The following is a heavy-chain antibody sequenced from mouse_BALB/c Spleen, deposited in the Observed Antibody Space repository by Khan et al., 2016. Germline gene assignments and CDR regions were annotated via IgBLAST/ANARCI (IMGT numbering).Heavy chain of an antibody. J-gene: IGHJ4*01. CDR2: ISGGSSTI. CDR1: GFTFSSFG. Sequence: EVELVESGGGLVQPGGSRKLSCAASGFTFSSFGMHWVRQAPDKGLEWVAYISGGSSTIFYAHTVKDRFTISRDNPKNTLFLQMTSLRSEDTDMYCCAIFYDGLYYAMDYWGQGTSVTVAS. D-gene: IGHD2-1*01. V-gene: IGHV5-17*02. CDR3: AIFYDGLYYAMDY.